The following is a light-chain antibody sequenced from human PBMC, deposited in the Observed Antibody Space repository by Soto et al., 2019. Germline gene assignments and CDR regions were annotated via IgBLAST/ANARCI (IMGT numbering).Light chain of an antibody. V-gene: IGLV2-8*01. CDR3: SSYAGRNIVL. CDR2: EVN. Sequence: QSALTQPASVSGSPGQSVTIACTGTSSDVGGYKYVSWYQQHPGKAPKLMIYEVNKRPSGVPDRFSGSKSGHTASLTVSGLQADDESDYFCSSYAGRNIVLFGGGTKLTVL. J-gene: IGLJ2*01. CDR1: SSDVGGYKY.